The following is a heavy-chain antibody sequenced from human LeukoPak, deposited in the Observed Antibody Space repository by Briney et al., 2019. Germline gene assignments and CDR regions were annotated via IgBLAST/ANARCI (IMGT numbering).Heavy chain of an antibody. J-gene: IGHJ4*02. CDR2: IIPTGGST. CDR1: GYTFPSYF. V-gene: IGHV1-46*01. Sequence: ASVKVSCKASGYTFPSYFMHWVRQAPGQGLEWMGIIIPTGGSTTYAQKFQGRVTMTRDTSTSTVYMELSSLRSDDTAVYYCAVFSYTPMGYWGQGTLVTVSS. CDR3: AVFSYTPMGY. D-gene: IGHD2-15*01.